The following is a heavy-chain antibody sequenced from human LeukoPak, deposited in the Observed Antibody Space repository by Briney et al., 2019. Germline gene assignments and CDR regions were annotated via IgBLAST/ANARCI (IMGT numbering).Heavy chain of an antibody. CDR1: GFSLNTRGMC. V-gene: IGHV2-70*11. Sequence: SGPTLVNPTQTLTLTCTFSGFSLNTRGMCVSWIRQPPGKALEWLARIDWDDDKYYSTSLKTRLTISKDTSKNQVVLTVTNMDPVDTATYYCARILVPLGRDSGAFDIWGQGTMVTVSS. D-gene: IGHD2-21*01. CDR3: ARILVPLGRDSGAFDI. CDR2: IDWDDDK. J-gene: IGHJ3*02.